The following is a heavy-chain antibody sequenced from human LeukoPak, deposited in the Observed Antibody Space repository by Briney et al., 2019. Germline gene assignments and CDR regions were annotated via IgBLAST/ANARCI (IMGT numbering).Heavy chain of an antibody. CDR2: INHSGST. CDR3: ARHYYDSSGLAYYFDY. CDR1: GGSFSGYY. Sequence: SETLSLTCAVYGGSFSGYYWSWIRQPPGKGLEWIGEINHSGSTNYNPSLKSRVTISVDTSKNQFSLRLTSVTAADTAVYSCARHYYDSSGLAYYFDYWGQGTLVTVSS. J-gene: IGHJ4*02. V-gene: IGHV4-34*01. D-gene: IGHD3-22*01.